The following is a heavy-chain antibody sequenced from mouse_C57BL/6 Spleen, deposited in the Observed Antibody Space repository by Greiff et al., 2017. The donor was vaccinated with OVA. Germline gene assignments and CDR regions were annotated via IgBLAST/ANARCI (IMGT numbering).Heavy chain of an antibody. Sequence: VQLQQPGAELVRPGSSVKLSCKASGYTFTSYWMDWVKQRPGQGLEWIGNIYPSDSETHYNQKFKDKATLTVDKSSSTAYMQLSSLTSEDSAVYYCARGIYYYGSTYYFDYWGQGTTLTVSS. CDR1: GYTFTSYW. J-gene: IGHJ2*01. D-gene: IGHD1-1*01. V-gene: IGHV1-61*01. CDR2: IYPSDSET. CDR3: ARGIYYYGSTYYFDY.